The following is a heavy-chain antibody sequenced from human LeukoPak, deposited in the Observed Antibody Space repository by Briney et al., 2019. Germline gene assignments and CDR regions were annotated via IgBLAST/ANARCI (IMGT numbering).Heavy chain of an antibody. CDR3: AKLARIAAAGTDPSPFDH. Sequence: GGSLRLSCAASGFTFSSYAMSWVRQAPGKGLEWVSAISGSGGSTYYADSVKGRFTISRDNSKNTLYLQMNSLRAEDTAVYYCAKLARIAAAGTDPSPFDHWGQGTLVTVSS. CDR1: GFTFSSYA. D-gene: IGHD6-13*01. CDR2: ISGSGGST. V-gene: IGHV3-23*01. J-gene: IGHJ4*02.